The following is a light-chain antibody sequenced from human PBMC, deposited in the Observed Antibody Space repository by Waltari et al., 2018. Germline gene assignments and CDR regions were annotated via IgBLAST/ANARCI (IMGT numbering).Light chain of an antibody. V-gene: IGKV1-NL1*01. Sequence: DVQMTQSPSSLSASVGDRVTITCRASQAIMNSLAWYQQRPADAPKLLVYAASNLGSGVPSRFSGSGSGTDYTLTISSLEPEDFATYCCQQYISPPRTFGQGTKVEV. CDR3: QQYISPPRT. CDR1: QAIMNS. J-gene: IGKJ1*01. CDR2: AAS.